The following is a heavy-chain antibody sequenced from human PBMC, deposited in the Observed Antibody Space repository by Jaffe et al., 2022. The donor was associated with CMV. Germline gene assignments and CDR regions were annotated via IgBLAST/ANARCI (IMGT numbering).Heavy chain of an antibody. Sequence: EVQLLESGGGLVQPGGSLRLSCAASGFTFSSYAMSWVRQAPGKGLEWVSAISGSGGSTYYADSVKGRFTISRDNSKNTLYLQMNSLRAEDTAVYYCAKDKGIAVAKTHGMDVWGQGTTVTVSS. V-gene: IGHV3-23*01. CDR3: AKDKGIAVAKTHGMDV. J-gene: IGHJ6*02. D-gene: IGHD6-19*01. CDR1: GFTFSSYA. CDR2: ISGSGGST.